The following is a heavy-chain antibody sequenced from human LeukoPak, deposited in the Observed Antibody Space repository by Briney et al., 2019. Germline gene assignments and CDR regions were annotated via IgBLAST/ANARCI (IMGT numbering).Heavy chain of an antibody. V-gene: IGHV3-7*01. CDR3: ARPWSSGYSGPYYYYYYMDV. CDR1: GFTFSGYW. J-gene: IGHJ6*03. Sequence: AGGSLRLSCAASGFTFSGYWMSWVRQAPGKGLEWVANIKQDGNEKYYVDSVKGRFTISRDNAKNSLYLQMNSLRAEDTAVYYCARPWSSGYSGPYYYYYYMDVWGKGTTVTVSS. D-gene: IGHD3-22*01. CDR2: IKQDGNEK.